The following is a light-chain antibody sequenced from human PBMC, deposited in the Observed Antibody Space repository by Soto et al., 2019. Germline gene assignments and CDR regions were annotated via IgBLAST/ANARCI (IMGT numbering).Light chain of an antibody. CDR1: SSDVGSYNL. CDR2: EAT. V-gene: IGLV2-23*01. Sequence: QSALTQPASVSGSPGQSITISCTGTSSDVGSYNLVSWYQQHPGKAPKLMIYEATKRPSGVSNRFSASKSGNTASLAISGLQAEDEGDYYCCSYAGSSTFVFGTGTQLTVL. J-gene: IGLJ1*01. CDR3: CSYAGSSTFV.